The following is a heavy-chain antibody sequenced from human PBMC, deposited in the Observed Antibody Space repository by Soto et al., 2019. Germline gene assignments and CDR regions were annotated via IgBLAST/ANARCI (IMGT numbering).Heavy chain of an antibody. J-gene: IGHJ1*01. Sequence: QVQLQESGPGLVQASQTLSLTCNVSGGSISSGGYYWTWIRQHPGKGLEWIGNIHHSGSTFYNPSLKSRVSISVDTSKNQFSLKLSSVTAADTAVYFCVRGVLSWGQGTLVTVSS. V-gene: IGHV4-31*03. D-gene: IGHD3-10*01. CDR2: IHHSGST. CDR3: VRGVLS. CDR1: GGSISSGGYY.